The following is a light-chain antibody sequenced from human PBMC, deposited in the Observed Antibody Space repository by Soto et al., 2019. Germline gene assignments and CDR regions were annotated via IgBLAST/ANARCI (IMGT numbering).Light chain of an antibody. Sequence: QSVLTQPPSASGTPGQRVTISCSGSSSNIGSHTVNWYQQLPGTAPKLLLYTDNQRPSGVPARFSGSKSGTSASLAISGLQSEDEADYYCAAWDDSLKGPVFGGGTKLTVL. V-gene: IGLV1-44*01. CDR1: SSNIGSHT. J-gene: IGLJ2*01. CDR2: TDN. CDR3: AAWDDSLKGPV.